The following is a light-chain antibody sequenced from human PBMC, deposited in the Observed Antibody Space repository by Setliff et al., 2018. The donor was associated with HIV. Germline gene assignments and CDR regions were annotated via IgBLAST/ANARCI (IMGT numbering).Light chain of an antibody. CDR1: SSDVGSYNF. J-gene: IGLJ1*01. Sequence: QSALTQPASVSGSPGQSITISCTGTSSDVGSYNFVSWYQQHPGKAPKLMIYEVSKRPSGVSNRFSGSKSGNTASLTISGLQAEDEADYYCCSYAGSYTFYVFGTGTKVTVL. CDR3: CSYAGSYTFYV. CDR2: EVS. V-gene: IGLV2-23*02.